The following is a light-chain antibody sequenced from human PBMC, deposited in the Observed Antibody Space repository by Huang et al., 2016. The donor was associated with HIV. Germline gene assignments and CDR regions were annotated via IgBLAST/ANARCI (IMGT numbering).Light chain of an antibody. Sequence: DIVMTQSPLSLPVTPGEPASIPCRSSQCLLHSNAYNYFDWYLQKPGQAPQLLIYLGSSRASGVPDRFSGSGSGTDFTLKISRVEAEDVGIYYCMQALQTPYTFGQGTKLEIK. CDR3: MQALQTPYT. CDR2: LGS. CDR1: QCLLHSNAYNY. J-gene: IGKJ2*01. V-gene: IGKV2-28*01.